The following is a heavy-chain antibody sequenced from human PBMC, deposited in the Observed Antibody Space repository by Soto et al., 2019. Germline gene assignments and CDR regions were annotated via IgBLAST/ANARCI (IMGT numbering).Heavy chain of an antibody. CDR3: ARVEYTYNYRGLDY. CDR2: IDHSGST. CDR1: VGSFRGYY. J-gene: IGHJ4*02. Sequence: QVQLQQWGTGLLKPSETLSLTCAVYVGSFRGYYWTWIRQPPGKGLEWIGEIDHSGSTNYNPSLKSRVTISVDTSKNQFSLKLASVTAADTAVYYCARVEYTYNYRGLDYWGQGTLVTVSS. D-gene: IGHD3-16*01. V-gene: IGHV4-34*01.